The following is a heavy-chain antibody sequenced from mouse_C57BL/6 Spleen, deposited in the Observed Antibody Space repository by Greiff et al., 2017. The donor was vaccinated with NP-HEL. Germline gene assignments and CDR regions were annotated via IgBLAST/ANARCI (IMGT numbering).Heavy chain of an antibody. D-gene: IGHD2-1*01. J-gene: IGHJ4*01. V-gene: IGHV1-64*01. CDR2: IHPNSGST. Sequence: VQLQQPGAELVKPGASVKLSCKASGYTFTSYWMHWVKQRPGQGLEWIGMIHPNSGSTNYNEKFKSKATLTVDKSSSTAYMQLSSLTSEDSAVYYCARRPGNYEYYYAMDYWGQGTSVTVSS. CDR1: GYTFTSYW. CDR3: ARRPGNYEYYYAMDY.